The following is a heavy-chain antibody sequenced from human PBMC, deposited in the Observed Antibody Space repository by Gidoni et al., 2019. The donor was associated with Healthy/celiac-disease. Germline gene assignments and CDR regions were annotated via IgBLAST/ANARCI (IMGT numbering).Heavy chain of an antibody. V-gene: IGHV3-30*18. CDR3: AKDGGEVDIAARTYGMDV. CDR1: GFTFSSYG. J-gene: IGHJ6*02. Sequence: QVQLVESGGGVVQPGRSLSLSCAASGFTFSSYGLHWVRQAPGKGLEWVAVISYDGSNKYYADSVKGRFTISRDNSKNTLYLQMNSLRAEDTAVYYCAKDGGEVDIAARTYGMDVWGQGTTVTVSS. D-gene: IGHD6-6*01. CDR2: ISYDGSNK.